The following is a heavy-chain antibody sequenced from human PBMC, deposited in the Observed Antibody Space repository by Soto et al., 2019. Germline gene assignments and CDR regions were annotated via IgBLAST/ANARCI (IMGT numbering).Heavy chain of an antibody. CDR2: ISSDGYI. CDR1: GFTFSSYG. CDR3: ARGTTGYNYGSTGMDV. V-gene: IGHV3-21*01. Sequence: EVQLVESGGGLVKPGGSLRLSCAASGFTFSSYGMHWVRQAPGKGLEWVSSISSDGYIYYADSVRGRFTISRDHAKNSLYLQMNSLGAEDTAVYYCARGTTGYNYGSTGMDVWGQGTTVTVSS. J-gene: IGHJ6*02. D-gene: IGHD5-18*01.